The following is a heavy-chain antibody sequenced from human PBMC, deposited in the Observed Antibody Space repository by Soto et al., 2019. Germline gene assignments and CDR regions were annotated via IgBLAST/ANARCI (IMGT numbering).Heavy chain of an antibody. Sequence: QVQLVESGGGLVKPGGSLRLSCAASGFTFSDYYMSWIRQAPGKGLEWVSYISSSSSYTNYADSVKGRFTISRDNAKNSLYLQMNSRRAEDTAVYYCASPVLWFGDDGWGQGTLVTVSS. D-gene: IGHD3-10*01. CDR3: ASPVLWFGDDG. J-gene: IGHJ4*02. CDR2: ISSSSSYT. CDR1: GFTFSDYY. V-gene: IGHV3-11*05.